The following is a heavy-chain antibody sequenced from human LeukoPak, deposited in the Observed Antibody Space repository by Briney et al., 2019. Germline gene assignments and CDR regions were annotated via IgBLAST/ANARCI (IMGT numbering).Heavy chain of an antibody. CDR2: IHPSDSDT. D-gene: IGHD5-18*01. J-gene: IGHJ3*02. Sequence: GESLKISCKASGYTFANNWIVWVRQVPGGGLEYMGIIHPSDSDTRYSPSFQGQVTISADKTISIAYLQWSRLKASDTAIYYCARRGFSYGQNGFDIWGQGTKVTVS. CDR1: GYTFANNW. V-gene: IGHV5-51*01. CDR3: ARRGFSYGQNGFDI.